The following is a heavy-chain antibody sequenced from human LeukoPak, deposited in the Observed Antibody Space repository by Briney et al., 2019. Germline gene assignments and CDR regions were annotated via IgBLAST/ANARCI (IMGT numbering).Heavy chain of an antibody. CDR2: INHSGST. Sequence: GSLRLSCAASGFTFSNAWMSWVRQAPGKGLEWIGEINHSGSTNYNPSLKSRVTISVDTSKNQFSLKLSSVTAADTAVYYCARGRHNWFDPWGQGTLVTVSS. J-gene: IGHJ5*02. D-gene: IGHD1-1*01. CDR1: GFTFSNAW. CDR3: ARGRHNWFDP. V-gene: IGHV4-34*01.